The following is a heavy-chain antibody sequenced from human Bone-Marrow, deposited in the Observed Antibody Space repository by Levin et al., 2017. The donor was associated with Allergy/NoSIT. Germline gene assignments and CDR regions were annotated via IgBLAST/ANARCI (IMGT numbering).Heavy chain of an antibody. J-gene: IGHJ4*02. CDR2: ISYDGSNK. CDR1: GFXFSXYA. CDR3: AREGRRIYGDSRWGRYFDY. Sequence: PGGSLRLSCAASGFXFSXYAMPGVQRCPGKGLEWVAVISYDGSNKYYADSVKGRFTISRDNSKNTLYLQMNSLRAEDTAVYYCAREGRRIYGDSRWGRYFDYWGQGTLVTVSS. D-gene: IGHD4-17*01. V-gene: IGHV3-30*04.